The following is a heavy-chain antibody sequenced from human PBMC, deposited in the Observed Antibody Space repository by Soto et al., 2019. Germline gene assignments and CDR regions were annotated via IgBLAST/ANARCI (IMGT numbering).Heavy chain of an antibody. V-gene: IGHV1-69*13. J-gene: IGHJ6*02. CDR1: GGNFSSYA. CDR3: ARASGGEVDIVSTIQYYYYIMDV. CDR2: IIPIFGTA. D-gene: IGHD5-12*01. Sequence: SVKVSCKAAGGNFSSYAISWVRQAPGQGLEWMGGIIPIFGTANYAQKFQGRVTITADESTSTAYMELSGLRSEDTAVYYCARASGGEVDIVSTIQYYYYIMDVSRQWDHVHRLL.